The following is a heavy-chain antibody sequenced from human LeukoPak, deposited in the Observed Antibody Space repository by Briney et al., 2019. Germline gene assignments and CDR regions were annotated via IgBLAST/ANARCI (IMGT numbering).Heavy chain of an antibody. CDR2: INHSGST. D-gene: IGHD5-18*01. CDR1: GGSFSGYY. Sequence: SETLSLTCAVYGGSFSGYYWSWIRQPPGKGLEWIGEINHSGSTNYNPSLKSRVTISVDTSKNQFSLKLSSVTAADTALYYCARGPPGVGYSYGYWFDPWGQGTLVTVSS. J-gene: IGHJ5*02. V-gene: IGHV4-34*01. CDR3: ARGPPGVGYSYGYWFDP.